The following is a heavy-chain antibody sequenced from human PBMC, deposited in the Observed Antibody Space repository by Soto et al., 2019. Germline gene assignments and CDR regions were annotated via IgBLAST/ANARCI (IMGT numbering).Heavy chain of an antibody. CDR3: ARVVAVAGCCEYFDY. CDR2: IYYSGST. Sequence: QVQLQESGPGLVKPSQTLSLTCTVSGGSISSGGYYWSWIRQHPGKGLEWIGYIYYSGSTYYNPSLKSRVTLSVDTSKNQYSLKLSSVTAADTAVYYCARVVAVAGCCEYFDYWGQGTLVTVSS. V-gene: IGHV4-31*03. CDR1: GGSISSGGYY. J-gene: IGHJ4*02. D-gene: IGHD6-19*01.